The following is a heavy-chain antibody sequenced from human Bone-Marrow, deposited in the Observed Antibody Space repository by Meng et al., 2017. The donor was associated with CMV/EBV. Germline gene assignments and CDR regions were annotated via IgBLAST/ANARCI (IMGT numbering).Heavy chain of an antibody. J-gene: IGHJ5*02. V-gene: IGHV1-69*05. CDR1: GGTFSSYA. CDR3: ARDLSGVESVADLVDWFDP. D-gene: IGHD6-19*01. CDR2: IIPIFGTA. Sequence: SVKVSCKASGGTFSSYAISWVRQAPGQGLEWMGGIIPIFGTANYAQKFQGRVTITTDESTSTAYMELSSLRSEDTAVYYCARDLSGVESVADLVDWFDPWGQGTLVTVSS.